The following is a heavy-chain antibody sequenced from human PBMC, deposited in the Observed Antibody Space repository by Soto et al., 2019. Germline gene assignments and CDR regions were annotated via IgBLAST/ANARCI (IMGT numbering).Heavy chain of an antibody. D-gene: IGHD3-9*01. CDR1: SGSISSGGYY. CDR2: IYSSGNT. V-gene: IGHV4-31*03. Sequence: QVQLQESGPGLVKPSQTLSLTCTVSSGSISSGGYYWSWIRQHPGKGLEWIGYIYSSGNTYYNPSLKSRITISVDTSKNQFSLKLSSVTAADTAVYYCARSPINYDVLTGYPSYNWFDPWGQGTLVTVSS. J-gene: IGHJ5*02. CDR3: ARSPINYDVLTGYPSYNWFDP.